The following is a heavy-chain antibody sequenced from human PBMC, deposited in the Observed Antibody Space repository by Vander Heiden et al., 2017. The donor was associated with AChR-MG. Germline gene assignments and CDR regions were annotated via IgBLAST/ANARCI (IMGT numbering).Heavy chain of an antibody. CDR2: ISYDGNSK. CDR3: AREPTNRGAFDI. V-gene: IGHV3-30-3*01. D-gene: IGHD2-2*01. Sequence: QVQLVESGGGVVQPGRSLRLPCAASGFPFSTYPMHWVRQAPGKGLEWVAVISYDGNSKNNADSVKGRFTISRDNSRNTLYLQMNSLRAEDTAVYYCAREPTNRGAFDIWGQGTLVTVSS. CDR1: GFPFSTYP. J-gene: IGHJ3*02.